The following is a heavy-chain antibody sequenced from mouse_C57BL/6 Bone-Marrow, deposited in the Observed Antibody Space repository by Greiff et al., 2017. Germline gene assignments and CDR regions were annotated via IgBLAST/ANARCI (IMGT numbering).Heavy chain of an antibody. CDR3: AREWCNYSYFDY. Sequence: QVHVKQPGAELVKPGASVKLSCKASGYTFTSYWMHWVKQRPGQGLEWIGMIHPNSGSTNYNEKFKSKATLTVDKSSSTAYMQLSSLTSEDSAVYYCAREWCNYSYFDYWGQGTTLTVSS. D-gene: IGHD2-1*01. J-gene: IGHJ2*01. V-gene: IGHV1-64*01. CDR1: GYTFTSYW. CDR2: IHPNSGST.